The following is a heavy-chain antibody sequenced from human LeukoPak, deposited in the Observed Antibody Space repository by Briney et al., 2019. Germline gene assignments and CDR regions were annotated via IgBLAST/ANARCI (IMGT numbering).Heavy chain of an antibody. Sequence: PSETLSLTCTVSGGSISAYYWSWIRQPPGKGLEWIGYIHYSGTTNYYPSLKSRVTIALDTSKNQFSLQLNSVSPEDTAVYYCAREVARTYYFDYWGQGTLVTVSS. V-gene: IGHV4-59*12. CDR2: IHYSGTT. CDR1: GGSISAYY. J-gene: IGHJ4*02. CDR3: AREVARTYYFDY. D-gene: IGHD2-15*01.